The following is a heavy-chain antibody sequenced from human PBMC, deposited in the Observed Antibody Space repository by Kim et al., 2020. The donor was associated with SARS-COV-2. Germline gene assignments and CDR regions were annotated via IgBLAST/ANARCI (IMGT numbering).Heavy chain of an antibody. D-gene: IGHD5-12*01. CDR3: GRFSRGGYNHGIDY. Sequence: SETLSLTCTVSGGSISDYYWTWIRQPAGKGLEWIGRINTSGSTHFNPPLKSRVTLSIDTSKNQFSLKLSSVTAADPAEYFCGRFSRGGYNHGIDYWGQGT. V-gene: IGHV4-4*07. CDR1: GGSISDYY. CDR2: INTSGST. J-gene: IGHJ4*02.